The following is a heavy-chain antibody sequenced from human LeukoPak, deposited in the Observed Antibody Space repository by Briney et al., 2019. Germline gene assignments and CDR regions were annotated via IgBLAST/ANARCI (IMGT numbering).Heavy chain of an antibody. V-gene: IGHV3-30*02. CDR3: ANVGVLRFLEWVSQGGFRDV. Sequence: GGSLRLSCAASGFTFSSYGMHWVRQAPGKGLGWVSFIQNDGSSKNYADSVKGRFTISRDNSKNTLYLQMNSLRAEDTAVYYCANVGVLRFLEWVSQGGFRDVWGKGTTVSVFS. D-gene: IGHD3-3*01. CDR2: IQNDGSSK. CDR1: GFTFSSYG. J-gene: IGHJ6*03.